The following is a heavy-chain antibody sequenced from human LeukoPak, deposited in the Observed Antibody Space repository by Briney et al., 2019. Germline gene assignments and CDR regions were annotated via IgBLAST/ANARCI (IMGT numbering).Heavy chain of an antibody. Sequence: SVKVSCKASGGTFSSYAISWVRQAPGQGLEWMGGIIPIFGTANYAQKFQGRVTMTEDTSTDTAYMELSSLRSEDTAVYYCARDYYDSSGYVFDYWGQGTLVTVSS. D-gene: IGHD3-22*01. V-gene: IGHV1-69*06. CDR1: GGTFSSYA. CDR3: ARDYYDSSGYVFDY. CDR2: IIPIFGTA. J-gene: IGHJ4*02.